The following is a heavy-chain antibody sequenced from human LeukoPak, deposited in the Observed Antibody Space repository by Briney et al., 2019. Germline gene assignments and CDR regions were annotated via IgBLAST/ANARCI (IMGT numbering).Heavy chain of an antibody. CDR2: IYTGDSDI. D-gene: IGHD6-13*01. CDR1: GYSLSSYW. J-gene: IGHJ4*02. CDR3: ARRTAGSGTYFFDS. Sequence: GESLKISCKVSGYSLSSYWIGWVRQMPGKGLEWMGVIYTGDSDIRYSPSFQGQVTISADKFITTAYLQWSSLKASDTAMYYCARRTAGSGTYFFDSWGQGTLVTVSS. V-gene: IGHV5-51*01.